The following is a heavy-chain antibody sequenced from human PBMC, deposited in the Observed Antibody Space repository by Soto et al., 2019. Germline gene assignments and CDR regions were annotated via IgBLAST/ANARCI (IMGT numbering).Heavy chain of an antibody. Sequence: QVQLQQWGAGLLKPSETLSLTCVVYGGSFSGYYWSWIRQPPGKGLEWIGEINHSGSTNYNPSLKSRVTISVDTSKNQFSLKLSSVTAADTAVYYCARVGRGTYSGLHYFHHWGQGTLVTVSS. CDR1: GGSFSGYY. CDR3: ARVGRGTYSGLHYFHH. CDR2: INHSGST. V-gene: IGHV4-34*01. J-gene: IGHJ1*01. D-gene: IGHD1-26*01.